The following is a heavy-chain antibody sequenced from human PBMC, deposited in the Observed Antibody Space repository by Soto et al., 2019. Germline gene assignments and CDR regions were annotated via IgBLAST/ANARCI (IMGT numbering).Heavy chain of an antibody. CDR1: EGSIRGYY. CDR2: FHYTGIS. Sequence: SETLSLTCTVSEGSIRGYYWSWIRQPPGKGLEWIGYFHYTGISNYNSSLKSRVTMSLDTSKNQFSLKLSSVSAADTAIYYCARGASNWQYFDYWGQGALVTASS. D-gene: IGHD4-4*01. V-gene: IGHV4-59*01. CDR3: ARGASNWQYFDY. J-gene: IGHJ4*02.